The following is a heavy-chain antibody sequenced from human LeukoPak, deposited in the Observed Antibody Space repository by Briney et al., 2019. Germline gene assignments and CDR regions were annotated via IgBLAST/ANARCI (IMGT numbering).Heavy chain of an antibody. J-gene: IGHJ4*02. CDR2: XRGSGSDT. Sequence: PGGSLRLSCAASGFTFSTYAMSWXXQAPGKGLEXVXXXRGSGSDTYYADSVKGRFTISRDNSKNTLHLQMNSLRAEDTAIYYCAKTSRVNSAYDSPFDYWGQGTLVTVSS. D-gene: IGHD5-12*01. V-gene: IGHV3-23*01. CDR3: AKTSRVNSAYDSPFDY. CDR1: GFTFSTYA.